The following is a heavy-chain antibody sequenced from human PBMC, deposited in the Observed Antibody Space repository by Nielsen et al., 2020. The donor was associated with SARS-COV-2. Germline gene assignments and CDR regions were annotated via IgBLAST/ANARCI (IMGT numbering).Heavy chain of an antibody. CDR1: GFTFSSYS. D-gene: IGHD6-19*01. CDR3: ARAQAPQYSSGWYWRDWFDP. J-gene: IGHJ5*02. V-gene: IGHV3-21*01. Sequence: GVLRLSCAASGFTFSSYSMNWVRQAPGKGLEWVSSISSSSSYIYYADSVKGRFTISRDNAKNSLYLQMNSLRAEDTAVYYCARAQAPQYSSGWYWRDWFDPWGQGTLVTVSS. CDR2: ISSSSSYI.